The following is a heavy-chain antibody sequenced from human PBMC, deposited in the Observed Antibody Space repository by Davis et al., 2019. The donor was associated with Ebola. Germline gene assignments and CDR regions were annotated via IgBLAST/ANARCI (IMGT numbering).Heavy chain of an antibody. CDR1: GFTFSSYS. J-gene: IGHJ4*02. V-gene: IGHV3-48*02. D-gene: IGHD3-9*01. CDR2: ISSSSGAT. CDR3: AKDRGSILTGYSH. Sequence: GESLKISCAASGFTFSSYSMNWVRQAPGKGLEWVSYISSSSGATYYADSVKGRFTISRDNAKNSLYLQMSSLRDEDTAVYYCAKDRGSILTGYSHWGQGTLVTVSS.